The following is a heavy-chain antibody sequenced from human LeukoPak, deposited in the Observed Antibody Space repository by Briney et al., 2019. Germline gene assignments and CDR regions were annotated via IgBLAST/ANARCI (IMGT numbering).Heavy chain of an antibody. J-gene: IGHJ4*02. Sequence: GGSLSLSCAASGFTFSNFGMHWVRQAPGKRLEWISEISAGGDRTYYTDSVKGRFTISRDNSMNTLYLQMTSLRAEDTAMYYCSRGINGALDSWGQGTLVTVSS. CDR2: ISAGGDRT. V-gene: IGHV3-23*01. D-gene: IGHD2-8*01. CDR1: GFTFSNFG. CDR3: SRGINGALDS.